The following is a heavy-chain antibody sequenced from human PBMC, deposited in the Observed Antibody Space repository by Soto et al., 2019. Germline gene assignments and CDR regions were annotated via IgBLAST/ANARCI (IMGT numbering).Heavy chain of an antibody. CDR1: GFTFTSSA. Sequence: ASVKVSCKASGFTFTSSAVQWVRQARGQRLEWIGWIVVGSGNTNYAQKLQGRVTMTTDTSTSTAYMELRSLRSDDTAVYYCARDITMVRGVPPNNWFDPWGQGTLVTVSS. CDR2: IVVGSGNT. D-gene: IGHD3-10*01. CDR3: ARDITMVRGVPPNNWFDP. J-gene: IGHJ5*02. V-gene: IGHV1-58*01.